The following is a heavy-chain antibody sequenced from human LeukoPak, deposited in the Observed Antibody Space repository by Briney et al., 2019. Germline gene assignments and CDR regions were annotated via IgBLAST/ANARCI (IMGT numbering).Heavy chain of an antibody. CDR1: GYTFTAYY. CDR2: INPNNGGA. D-gene: IGHD3-10*01. CDR3: ARGSYYNENWFDP. J-gene: IGHJ5*02. V-gene: IGHV1-2*02. Sequence: GASVKVSCKASGYTFTAYYIHWVRQAPGRGLEWMGWINPNNGGANYVQKFQGRVTMTRDTSISTAYMELSRLRSDDTAVYYCARGSYYNENWFDPWGQGTLVTVSS.